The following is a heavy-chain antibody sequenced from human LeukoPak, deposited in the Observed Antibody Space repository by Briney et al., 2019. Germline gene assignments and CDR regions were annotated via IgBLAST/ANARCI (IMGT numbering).Heavy chain of an antibody. Sequence: ASVTVSCKASGYIFTNYGISWVRQAPGQGREWMGWISGNHGNTYYAQKVQGRATMSTDTSTSTAYMELRSLRSDDTAVYYCARDLYFYDSGDSFSDVFDMWGQGTMITVSS. J-gene: IGHJ3*02. V-gene: IGHV1-18*01. CDR1: GYIFTNYG. D-gene: IGHD3-22*01. CDR3: ARDLYFYDSGDSFSDVFDM. CDR2: ISGNHGNT.